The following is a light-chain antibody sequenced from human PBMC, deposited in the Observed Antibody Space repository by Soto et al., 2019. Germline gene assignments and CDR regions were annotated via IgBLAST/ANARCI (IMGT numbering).Light chain of an antibody. V-gene: IGKV1-5*03. Sequence: DYQVTQYPSTLSASVGDRVTITCRASQNIYTWLAWYKQKPGIAPKLLIHKASTLESGVPSSFSGSAYGTEFPLTISGLKPEDYATYYCQQYERYSTFGQGTKVDIK. CDR3: QQYERYST. CDR1: QNIYTW. J-gene: IGKJ1*01. CDR2: KAS.